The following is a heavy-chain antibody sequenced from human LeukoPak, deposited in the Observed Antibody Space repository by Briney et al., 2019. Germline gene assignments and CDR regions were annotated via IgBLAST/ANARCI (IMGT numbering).Heavy chain of an antibody. D-gene: IGHD5-12*01. CDR2: INSDGSSV. Sequence: GGSLRLSCAASGFAFSSYWMLWVRQAPGKGLVWVSRINSDGSSVTYADSVKGRFTISRDNAKNTLYLQVNSLSAEDTAVYYCARAMRSGYDYWGQGTLVTVSS. CDR1: GFAFSSYW. CDR3: ARAMRSGYDY. J-gene: IGHJ4*02. V-gene: IGHV3-74*01.